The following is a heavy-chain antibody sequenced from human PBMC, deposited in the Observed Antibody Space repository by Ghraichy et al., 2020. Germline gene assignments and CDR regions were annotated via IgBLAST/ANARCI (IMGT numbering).Heavy chain of an antibody. CDR3: AKEGFGEFGGFDP. CDR2: IRYDGSNK. V-gene: IGHV3-30*02. D-gene: IGHD3-10*01. J-gene: IGHJ5*02. Sequence: GESLNISCAASGFTFSSYGMHWVRQAPGKGLEWVAFIRYDGSNKYYADSVKGRFTISRDNSKNTLYLQMNSLRAEDTAVYYCAKEGFGEFGGFDPWGQGTLVTVSS. CDR1: GFTFSSYG.